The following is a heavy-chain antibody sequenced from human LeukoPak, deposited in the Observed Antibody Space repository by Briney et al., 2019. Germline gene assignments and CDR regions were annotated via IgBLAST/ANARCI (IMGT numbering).Heavy chain of an antibody. V-gene: IGHV4-39*01. CDR3: ARGLHDYGDYVGWFDP. D-gene: IGHD4-17*01. Sequence: SETLSLTCTVSGGSISSSSYYWGWIRQPPGKGLEWIGGIYYSGSTYYNPSLKSRVTISVDTSKNQFSLKLSSVTAADTAVYYCARGLHDYGDYVGWFDPLGPGNPGHRLL. CDR1: GGSISSSSYY. CDR2: IYYSGST. J-gene: IGHJ5*02.